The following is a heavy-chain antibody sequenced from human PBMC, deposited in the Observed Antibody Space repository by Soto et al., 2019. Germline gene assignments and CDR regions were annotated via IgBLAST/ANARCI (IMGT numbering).Heavy chain of an antibody. CDR3: ARDKPVLTGTDI. J-gene: IGHJ4*02. D-gene: IGHD3-9*01. Sequence: QVQLVESGGGVVQPGRSLRLSCAASGFTFSSYGMHWFRQAPGKGLEWVAVIWSDESKKYYADSVKGRFSISRDNSKNTLYLQMDSLKAEDTAVYYCARDKPVLTGTDIWGQGTLVTVSS. V-gene: IGHV3-33*01. CDR1: GFTFSSYG. CDR2: IWSDESKK.